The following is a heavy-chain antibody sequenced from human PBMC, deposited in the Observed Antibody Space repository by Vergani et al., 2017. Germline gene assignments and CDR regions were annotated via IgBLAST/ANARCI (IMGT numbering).Heavy chain of an antibody. J-gene: IGHJ6*02. CDR3: ARDDIKYQLLYRRDYYYYYGMDV. CDR1: GFTFSSYA. V-gene: IGHV3-23*01. Sequence: EVQLLESGGGLVQPGGSLRLSCAASGFTFSSYAMSWVRQAPGKGLEWVSAISGSGGSTYYADSVKGRFTMSRDNSKNTLYLQMNSLRAEDTAVYYCARDDIKYQLLYRRDYYYYYGMDVWGQGTTVTVSS. CDR2: ISGSGGST. D-gene: IGHD2-2*02.